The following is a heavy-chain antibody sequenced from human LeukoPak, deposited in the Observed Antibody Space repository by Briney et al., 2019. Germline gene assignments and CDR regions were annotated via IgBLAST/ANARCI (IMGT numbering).Heavy chain of an antibody. J-gene: IGHJ5*02. Sequence: KPSETLSLTCTVSGGSISSYHWSWIRQPPGKGLEWIGYIYYSGSTNYNPSLKSRVTISVDTSKNQFSLKLSSVTAADTAVYYCAREGYCSGGSCYLYNWFDPWGQGTLVTVSS. CDR2: IYYSGST. CDR1: GGSISSYH. CDR3: AREGYCSGGSCYLYNWFDP. V-gene: IGHV4-59*01. D-gene: IGHD2-15*01.